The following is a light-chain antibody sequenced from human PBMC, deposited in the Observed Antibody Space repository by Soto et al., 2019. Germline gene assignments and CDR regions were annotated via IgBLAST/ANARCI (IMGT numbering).Light chain of an antibody. J-gene: IGKJ4*01. CDR3: QQRSDWAT. V-gene: IGKV3-11*01. CDR1: QSVSRY. CDR2: DAS. Sequence: EIVLTQSPATLSLSPGERATLSCRASQSVSRYLAWYQQKPGQAPRLLIYDASNRATGIPARFSGSGSGTDFTLTIRSLEPEDFAVYYCQQRSDWATFGGGTKVEIK.